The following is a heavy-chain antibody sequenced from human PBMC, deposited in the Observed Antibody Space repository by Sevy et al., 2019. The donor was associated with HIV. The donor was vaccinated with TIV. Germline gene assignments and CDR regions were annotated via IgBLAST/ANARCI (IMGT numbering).Heavy chain of an antibody. CDR2: IGTAGDT. D-gene: IGHD6-13*01. CDR3: ARGSIAAAVXAXXXXXXV. CDR1: GFTXSSYD. Sequence: GGSLRLSCAASGFTXSSYDMHWVRQATGKGLEWVSAIGTAGDTYYPGSVKGRFTISRENAKNSLYLQMNSLRAGDTAVYYCARGSIAAAVXAXXXXXXVWGXXTTVTVSS. J-gene: IGHJ6*04. V-gene: IGHV3-13*01.